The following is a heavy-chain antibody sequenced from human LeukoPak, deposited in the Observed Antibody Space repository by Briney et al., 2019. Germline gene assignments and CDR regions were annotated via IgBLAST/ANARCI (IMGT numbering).Heavy chain of an antibody. CDR3: ARQGYSYGSY. D-gene: IGHD5-18*01. V-gene: IGHV4-61*02. CDR2: IYTSGST. Sequence: PSQTLSLTCTVSGGSISSGSYYWSWIRQPAGKGLEWIGRIYTSGSTNYNPSLKSRVTISVDTSKNQFSLKLSSVTAADTAVYYCARQGYSYGSYWGQGTLVTVSS. J-gene: IGHJ4*02. CDR1: GGSISSGSYY.